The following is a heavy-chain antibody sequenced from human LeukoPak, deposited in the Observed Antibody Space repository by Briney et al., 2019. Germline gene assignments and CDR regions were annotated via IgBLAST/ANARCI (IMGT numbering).Heavy chain of an antibody. J-gene: IGHJ4*02. V-gene: IGHV4-34*01. CDR1: GESFSGYY. CDR2: INDSGRT. Sequence: PSETLPLTCAVYGESFSGYYWTWIRQPPGKGLEWIGEINDSGRTSCNPSLKSRVTISVDTSKNQFSLKLRSVAAADTAVYYCASYYHDSSGYYQYYFDSWGQGTLVTVSS. CDR3: ASYYHDSSGYYQYYFDS. D-gene: IGHD3-22*01.